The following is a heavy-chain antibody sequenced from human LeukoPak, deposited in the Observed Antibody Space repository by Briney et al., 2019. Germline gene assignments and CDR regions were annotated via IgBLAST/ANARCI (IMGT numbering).Heavy chain of an antibody. CDR3: ARDGGNFPFDY. V-gene: IGHV3-48*03. Sequence: SGGSLRLSCAASGFTFSSYEMNWVRQAPGKGLEWVSYISSSGSTIYYADSVKGRFTISRDNAKNSLYPQMNSLRAEDTAVYYCARDGGNFPFDYWGQGTLVTVSS. J-gene: IGHJ4*02. D-gene: IGHD4-23*01. CDR1: GFTFSSYE. CDR2: ISSSGSTI.